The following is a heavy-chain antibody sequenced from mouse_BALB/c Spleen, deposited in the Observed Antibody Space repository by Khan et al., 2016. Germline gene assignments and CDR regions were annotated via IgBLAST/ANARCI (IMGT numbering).Heavy chain of an antibody. CDR2: IDPANGNT. CDR1: GFNIKDTY. CDR3: ANWDWYFDV. D-gene: IGHD4-1*01. V-gene: IGHV14-3*02. Sequence: LQLVQSGAELVKPGASVKLSCTASGFNIKDTYMHWVKQRPEQGLEWIGRIDPANGNTKYDPKFQGKATITADTSSNTAYLQLSSLTSEDTAVYYCANWDWYFDVWGAGTTVTVSA. J-gene: IGHJ1*01.